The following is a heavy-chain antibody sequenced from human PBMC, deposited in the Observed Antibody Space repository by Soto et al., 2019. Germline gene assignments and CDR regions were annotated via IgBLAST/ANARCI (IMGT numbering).Heavy chain of an antibody. Sequence: LSLTFAVYGGSFSVYYWSLIRQPPVKGLEWIGEINHSGSTNYNPSLKSRVTISVDTSKNQFSLKLSSVTAADTAVYYCASSCSGGSCYLAYWGQGTLVTVSS. D-gene: IGHD2-15*01. CDR2: INHSGST. V-gene: IGHV4-34*01. CDR1: GGSFSVYY. J-gene: IGHJ4*02. CDR3: ASSCSGGSCYLAY.